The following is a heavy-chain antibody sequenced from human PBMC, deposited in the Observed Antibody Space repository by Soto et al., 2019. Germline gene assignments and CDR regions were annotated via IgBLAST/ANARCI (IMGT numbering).Heavy chain of an antibody. D-gene: IGHD3-10*01. CDR3: ARDRLPYYYGSGSYPSFDY. CDR2: IIPIFGTA. Sequence: SVKVSCKASGGTFSSYAISWVRQAPGQGLEWMGGIIPIFGTANYAQKFQGRVTITADESTSTVYMELSSLRSEDTAVYYCARDRLPYYYGSGSYPSFDYWGQGTLVTVSS. V-gene: IGHV1-69*13. J-gene: IGHJ4*02. CDR1: GGTFSSYA.